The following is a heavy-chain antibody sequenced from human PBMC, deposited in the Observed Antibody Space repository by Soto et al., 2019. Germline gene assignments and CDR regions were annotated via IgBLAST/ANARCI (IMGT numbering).Heavy chain of an antibody. Sequence: GASVKVSCKASGGTFSSYAISWVRQAPGQGLEWMGGIIPIFGTANYAQKFQGRVTITADKSTSTAYMELSSLRSEDTAVYYCAASKGYYTPWYYYYGMDVWGQGTTVTVSS. CDR2: IIPIFGTA. CDR3: AASKGYYTPWYYYYGMDV. V-gene: IGHV1-69*06. J-gene: IGHJ6*02. CDR1: GGTFSSYA. D-gene: IGHD3-3*01.